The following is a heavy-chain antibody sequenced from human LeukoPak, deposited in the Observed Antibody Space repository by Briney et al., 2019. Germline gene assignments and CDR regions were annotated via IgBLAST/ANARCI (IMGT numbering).Heavy chain of an antibody. CDR3: ATHGSAHYYMDV. D-gene: IGHD2-2*03. CDR1: GFTFSSYG. J-gene: IGHJ6*03. CDR2: ISGSGSGT. Sequence: GGSLRLSCATSGFTFSSYGMHWVRQAPGKGLEWVSGISGSGSGTYYADSVKGRFTISRDNSKNTLHLQMNSLRAEDTAVYYCATHGSAHYYMDVWGKGTTVTISS. V-gene: IGHV3-23*01.